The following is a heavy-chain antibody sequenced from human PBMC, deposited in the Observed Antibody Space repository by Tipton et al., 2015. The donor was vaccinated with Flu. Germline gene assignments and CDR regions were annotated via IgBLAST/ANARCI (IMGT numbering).Heavy chain of an antibody. Sequence: QLVQTGAEVKKPGESLKISCKVSGNSFTNYWIAWVRQMPGRGLEWMGIIYLADSDARYSPSFQGQVTISADKSIYTAYLQWSSLKASDTAMYYCAREDYYDSSGQSPNDAFDMWGQGTMVTVYS. CDR2: IYLADSDA. V-gene: IGHV5-51*03. CDR1: GNSFTNYW. CDR3: AREDYYDSSGQSPNDAFDM. J-gene: IGHJ3*02. D-gene: IGHD3-22*01.